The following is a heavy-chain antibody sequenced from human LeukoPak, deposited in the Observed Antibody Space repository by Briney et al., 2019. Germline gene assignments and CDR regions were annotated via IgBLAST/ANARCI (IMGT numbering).Heavy chain of an antibody. CDR1: GGSISSGSYY. V-gene: IGHV4-39*07. J-gene: IGHJ5*02. Sequence: SETLSLTCTVSGGSISSGSYYWGWIRQPPGKELEWIGSIYYSGSTYYNPSLKSRVTISVDTSKNQFSLKLSSVTAADTAVYYCASGAAAGPRWFDPWGQGTLVTVSS. D-gene: IGHD6-13*01. CDR2: IYYSGST. CDR3: ASGAAAGPRWFDP.